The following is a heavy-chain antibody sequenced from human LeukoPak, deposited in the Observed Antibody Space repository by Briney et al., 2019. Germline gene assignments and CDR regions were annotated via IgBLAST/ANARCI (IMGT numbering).Heavy chain of an antibody. J-gene: IGHJ4*02. CDR3: AKGGKYSSSWYGY. CDR2: MSGSDGST. V-gene: IGHV3-23*01. Sequence: GGSLRLSCAASGFTFSSYSMNWVRQAPGKGLEWVSGMSGSDGSTYYADSVKGRFTISRDNSKDTLYLQMNSLRAEDTAVYYCAKGGKYSSSWYGYWGQGTLVTVSS. D-gene: IGHD6-13*01. CDR1: GFTFSSYS.